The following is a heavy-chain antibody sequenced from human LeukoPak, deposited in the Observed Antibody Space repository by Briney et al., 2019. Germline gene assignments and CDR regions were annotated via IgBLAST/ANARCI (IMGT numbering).Heavy chain of an antibody. CDR2: IRGSGGTI. J-gene: IGHJ4*02. Sequence: PGGSLRLSCAASGFTFSDYYMSWIRQAPGKGLEWVSYIRGSGGTIYYADSVKGRFTISRDNARNSLYLQMNSLRADDTAVYYCARGQMATITWANFDYWGQGTLGTVSA. CDR3: ARGQMATITWANFDY. D-gene: IGHD5-24*01. CDR1: GFTFSDYY. V-gene: IGHV3-11*01.